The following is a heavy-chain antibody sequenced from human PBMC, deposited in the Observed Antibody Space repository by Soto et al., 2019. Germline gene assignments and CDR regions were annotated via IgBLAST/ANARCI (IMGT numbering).Heavy chain of an antibody. CDR2: IYHSGRT. D-gene: IGHD1-20*01. CDR3: ARWVEVSLDYFDS. J-gene: IGHJ4*02. V-gene: IGHV4-31*03. CDR1: GGSMSNGYYY. Sequence: QVQLQESGPGLVKPSQTLSLTCTVSGGSMSNGYYYWSWVRQNPGKGLEWIGHIYHSGRTYYNPSLKSRVGILVDTSKNQFSLNLTSVPAADTAVYYCARWVEVSLDYFDSWGQGTPVTVSS.